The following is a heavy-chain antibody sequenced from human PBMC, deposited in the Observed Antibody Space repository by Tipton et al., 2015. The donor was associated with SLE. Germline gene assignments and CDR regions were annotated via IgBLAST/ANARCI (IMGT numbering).Heavy chain of an antibody. CDR1: GFTFSDYA. J-gene: IGHJ4*02. Sequence: GSLRLSCAASGFTFSDYAMNWVRQAPGKGLEWVSGISNSGRSTYNADSVKGRFTISRDNSKNTVYLEMNSLRDEDTAVYYCAKDMGVYHDFWSGYAVFDYWGQGMLVTVSS. CDR3: AKDMGVYHDFWSGYAVFDY. D-gene: IGHD3-3*01. CDR2: ISNSGRST. V-gene: IGHV3-23*01.